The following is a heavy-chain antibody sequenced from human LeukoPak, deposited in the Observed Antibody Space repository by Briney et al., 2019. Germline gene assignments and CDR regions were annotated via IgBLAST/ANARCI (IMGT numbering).Heavy chain of an antibody. J-gene: IGHJ4*02. Sequence: GGSLRLSCAASGFTFSSYWMHWVRQAPGKGLVWVSRINTDGSNTYYADSVKGRFTISRDNAKNTLYLQMNSLRAEDTAVYYCARDGGNSWYYFDYWGQGTLVTVSS. D-gene: IGHD4-23*01. CDR2: INTDGSNT. CDR3: ARDGGNSWYYFDY. CDR1: GFTFSSYW. V-gene: IGHV3-74*01.